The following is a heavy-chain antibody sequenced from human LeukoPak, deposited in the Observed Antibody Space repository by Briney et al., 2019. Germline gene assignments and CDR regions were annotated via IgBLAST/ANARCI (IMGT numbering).Heavy chain of an antibody. D-gene: IGHD2-15*01. V-gene: IGHV3-7*01. J-gene: IGHJ4*02. Sequence: GGSLRLSCAASGFTFSNYWMSWVRQAPGKGLEWVADIEQDGSQKYYVDSVKGRFTISRDNAKNSLYLQMNSLRVEDTAVYYCARERWCSGGSCYDYWGQGTLVTVSS. CDR3: ARERWCSGGSCYDY. CDR2: IEQDGSQK. CDR1: GFTFSNYW.